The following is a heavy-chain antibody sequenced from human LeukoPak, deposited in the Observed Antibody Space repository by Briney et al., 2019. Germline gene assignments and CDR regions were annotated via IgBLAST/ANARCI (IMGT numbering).Heavy chain of an antibody. CDR1: GFSVSSNY. D-gene: IGHD3-22*01. Sequence: GGSLRLSCAASGFSVSSNYMSWVRQAPGEGLEWVSVIYSGGSTYYADPVKGRFTISRDNSKNTLYLQMNSLRAEDTAVYYCARARCGYYLEPNWFDPWGQGTLVTVSS. J-gene: IGHJ5*02. CDR2: IYSGGST. CDR3: ARARCGYYLEPNWFDP. V-gene: IGHV3-66*02.